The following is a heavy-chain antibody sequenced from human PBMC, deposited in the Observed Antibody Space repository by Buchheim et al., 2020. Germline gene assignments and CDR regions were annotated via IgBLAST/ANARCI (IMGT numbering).Heavy chain of an antibody. CDR3: ARGLGGFDY. CDR1: GFAFNNFW. D-gene: IGHD3-16*01. Sequence: EVQLVESGGGLVQPGGSLRLSCAASGFAFNNFWMHWVRQAPGKGLEWVSHITSDGISTTYADSVKGRFTISRDNAKNTPYLQLSGLRAEDTAVYYCARGLGGFDYWGQGTL. CDR2: ITSDGIST. J-gene: IGHJ4*02. V-gene: IGHV3-74*03.